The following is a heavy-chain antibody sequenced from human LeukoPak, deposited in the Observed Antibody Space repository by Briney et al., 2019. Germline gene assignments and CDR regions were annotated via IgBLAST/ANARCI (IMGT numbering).Heavy chain of an antibody. CDR2: ISSSGSTI. J-gene: IGHJ6*03. D-gene: IGHD3-16*01. Sequence: GGSLRLSCAAAGFTFSDYYMNWIRQAPGKGLEWVSYISSSGSTIYYADSVKGRFTISRDSAKNTLYLQMNSLRDEDTAVYYCARGGYYYYYYMDVWGKGTTVTISS. V-gene: IGHV3-11*04. CDR1: GFTFSDYY. CDR3: ARGGYYYYYYMDV.